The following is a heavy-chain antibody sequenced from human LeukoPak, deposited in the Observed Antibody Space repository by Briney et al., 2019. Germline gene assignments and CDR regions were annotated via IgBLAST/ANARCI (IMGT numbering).Heavy chain of an antibody. Sequence: IPSETLSLTCTVSGGSISSSSYYWGWIRQPPGKGLEWIGSIYYSGSTYYNPSLKSRVTISVDTSKNQFSLKLSSVTAADTAVYYCARSYGDYYYYYYMDVWGKGTTVTVSS. CDR3: ARSYGDYYYYYYMDV. CDR2: IYYSGST. V-gene: IGHV4-39*07. CDR1: GGSISSSSYY. D-gene: IGHD1-26*01. J-gene: IGHJ6*03.